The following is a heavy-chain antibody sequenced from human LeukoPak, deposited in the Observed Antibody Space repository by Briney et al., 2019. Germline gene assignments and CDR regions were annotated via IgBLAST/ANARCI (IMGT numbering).Heavy chain of an antibody. CDR1: GYSISSSNW. CDR3: ARSGYSSGWYFDY. CDR2: IYHSGST. J-gene: IGHJ4*02. D-gene: IGHD6-19*01. Sequence: PSDTLSLTCAVSGYSISSSNWWGWIRQPPGKGLEWIGYIYHSGSTYYNPSLKSRVTMSVDTSKNQFSLKLSSVTAVDTAVYYCARSGYSSGWYFDYWGQGTLVTVSS. V-gene: IGHV4-28*01.